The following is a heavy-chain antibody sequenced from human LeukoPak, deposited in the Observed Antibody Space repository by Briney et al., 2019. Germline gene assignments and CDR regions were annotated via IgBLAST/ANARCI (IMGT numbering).Heavy chain of an antibody. CDR3: ARGFPGGSYRRQFDY. CDR2: MISNSGNT. J-gene: IGHJ4*02. V-gene: IGHV1-8*01. D-gene: IGHD1-26*01. CDR1: GYTFTSYV. Sequence: ASVKVSCKASGYTFTSYVINWVRQATGQGLEWMGWMISNSGNTGYAQKFQGRVTMTRNTSISTAYMELSSLRSEDTAVYYCARGFPGGSYRRQFDYWGQGTLVTVSS.